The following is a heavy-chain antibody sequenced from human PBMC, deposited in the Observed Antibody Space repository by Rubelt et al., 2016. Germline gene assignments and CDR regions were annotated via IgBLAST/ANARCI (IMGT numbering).Heavy chain of an antibody. D-gene: IGHD2-2*01. CDR2: ISYDGSNK. V-gene: IGHV3-30*04. J-gene: IGHJ6*02. CDR3: ARGRYCSSSSCDSYYNYYVMDV. Sequence: LEWVTVISYDGSNKYYADSVKGRFTISRDNSKNTLYLQMNSLRAEDTAVDYCARGRYCSSSSCDSYYNYYVMDVWGQGTTVTVSS.